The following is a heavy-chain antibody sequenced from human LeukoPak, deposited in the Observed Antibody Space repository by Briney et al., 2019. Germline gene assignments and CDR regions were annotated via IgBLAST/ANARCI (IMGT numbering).Heavy chain of an antibody. CDR1: GGSISSYY. Sequence: SETLSLTCTVSGGSISSYYWSWIRQPPGKGLEWIGYIYYSGSTNYNPSLKSRVTISVDTSKNQFSLKLSSVTAADTAVYYCARGPYSSDWFSGWFDPWGQGTLVTVSS. D-gene: IGHD6-19*01. J-gene: IGHJ5*02. CDR3: ARGPYSSDWFSGWFDP. V-gene: IGHV4-59*01. CDR2: IYYSGST.